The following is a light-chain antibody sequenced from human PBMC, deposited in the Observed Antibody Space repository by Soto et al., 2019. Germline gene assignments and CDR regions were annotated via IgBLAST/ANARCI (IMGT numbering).Light chain of an antibody. CDR3: NSYTGTSARYA. CDR1: SSDVGRYNY. V-gene: IGLV2-14*03. J-gene: IGLJ1*01. CDR2: DVT. Sequence: QSVLTQPASVSGSPGQSITISCTGTSSDVGRYNYVSWYQQHPGRAPRLIIYDVTNRPSGVSNRFSGSKSGNTASLTISGLQAEDEADYYCNSYTGTSARYAFGTGTKLTVL.